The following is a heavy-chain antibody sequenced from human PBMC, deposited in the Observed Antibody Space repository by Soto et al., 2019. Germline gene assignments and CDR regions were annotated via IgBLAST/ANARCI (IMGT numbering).Heavy chain of an antibody. Sequence: SETLSLTCTVSGGSISSGGYYWSWIRQHPGKGLEWIGYIYYSGSTYYNPSLKSRVTISVDTSKNQFSLKLSSVTAADTAVYYCAGACLRFLEWLPNEYYFDYWGQGTLVTVS. J-gene: IGHJ4*02. CDR2: IYYSGST. CDR1: GGSISSGGYY. CDR3: AGACLRFLEWLPNEYYFDY. D-gene: IGHD3-3*01. V-gene: IGHV4-31*03.